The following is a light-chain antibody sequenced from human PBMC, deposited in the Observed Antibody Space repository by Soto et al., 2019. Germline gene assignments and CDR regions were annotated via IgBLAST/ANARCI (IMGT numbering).Light chain of an antibody. CDR2: DVS. V-gene: IGLV2-14*03. J-gene: IGLJ2*01. CDR1: SSDVGGYNY. CDR3: SSYTSSSTLAV. Sequence: QSVLTQPASVSGSPEQSITISCTGTSSDVGGYNYVSWYQHHPGKAPKLMIYDVSNRPSGVSNRFSGSKSGNTASLTISGLQAEDEADYYCSSYTSSSTLAVFGGGTKVTVL.